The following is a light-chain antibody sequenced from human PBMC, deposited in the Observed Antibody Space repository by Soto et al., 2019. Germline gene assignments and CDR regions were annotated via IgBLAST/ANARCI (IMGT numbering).Light chain of an antibody. Sequence: QSALTQPASASGSPGQSITISCTGTSSDVGSYNLVSWYQQHPGKAPKLMIYEGSKRPSGVSNRFSGSKSGNTASLTISGLQAEDEADYYCCSYAGSSTLYVFGTATKLTV. J-gene: IGLJ1*01. CDR3: CSYAGSSTLYV. CDR1: SSDVGSYNL. CDR2: EGS. V-gene: IGLV2-23*01.